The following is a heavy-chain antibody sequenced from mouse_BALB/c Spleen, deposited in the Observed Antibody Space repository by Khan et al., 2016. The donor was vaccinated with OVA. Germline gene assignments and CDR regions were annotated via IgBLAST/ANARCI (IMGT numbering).Heavy chain of an antibody. Sequence: EVQLLESGPGLVKPSQSLSLTCTVTGYSITSNYAWNWIRQFPGNKLEWMGYISYSGSTSYNPSLKSRISITRDTSKNQFFLQLNSVTTEDTATYYCARNNYYGYAVDYWGQGTSVTVSS. J-gene: IGHJ4*01. CDR3: ARNNYYGYAVDY. V-gene: IGHV3-2*02. D-gene: IGHD1-1*01. CDR2: ISYSGST. CDR1: GYSITSNYA.